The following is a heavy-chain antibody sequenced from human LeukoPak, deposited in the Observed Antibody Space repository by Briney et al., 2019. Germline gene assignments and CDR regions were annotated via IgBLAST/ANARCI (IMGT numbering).Heavy chain of an antibody. CDR2: INHSGST. CDR1: GGSFSGYY. V-gene: IGHV4-34*01. D-gene: IGHD5-18*01. J-gene: IGHJ5*02. Sequence: SETLSLTCAVYGGSFSGYYWSWIRQPPGKGLEWIGEINHSGSTNYNPSLKSRVTISVDTSKNQFSLKLSSVTAADTAVYYCARGEDSLNWSAPGGRETRVPVSS. CDR3: ARGEDSLNWSAP.